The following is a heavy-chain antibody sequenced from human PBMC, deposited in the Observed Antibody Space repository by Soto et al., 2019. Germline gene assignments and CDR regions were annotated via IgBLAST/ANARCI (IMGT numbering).Heavy chain of an antibody. CDR1: GFTFSSYA. D-gene: IGHD4-4*01. CDR3: ARRNSGWYFDL. J-gene: IGHJ2*01. Sequence: EVPLLESGGGLVQPGGSLRLSCAASGFTFSSYAMNWVRQAPGKGLQWVSVISGSGDSTYYADSVKGRFTISRDNSKNTLYLQMNSLRAEDTAVYYCARRNSGWYFDLWAVAPWSLSPQ. V-gene: IGHV3-23*01. CDR2: ISGSGDST.